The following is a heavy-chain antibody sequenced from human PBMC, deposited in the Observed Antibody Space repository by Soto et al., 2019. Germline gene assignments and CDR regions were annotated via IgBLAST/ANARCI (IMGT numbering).Heavy chain of an antibody. D-gene: IGHD3-10*01. CDR2: ISGSGGST. V-gene: IGHV3-23*01. CDR1: EFTFSSYA. CDR3: AKDNGITMVRGVLARYYYYYYGMDV. J-gene: IGHJ6*02. Sequence: LRLSCAASEFTFSSYAMSWVRQAPGKGLEWVSAISGSGGSTYYADSVKGRFTISRDNSKNTLYLQMNSLRAEDTAVYYCAKDNGITMVRGVLARYYYYYYGMDVWGQGTRVTVYS.